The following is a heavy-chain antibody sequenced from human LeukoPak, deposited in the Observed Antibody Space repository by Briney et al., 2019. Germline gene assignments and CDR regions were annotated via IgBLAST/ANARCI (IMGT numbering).Heavy chain of an antibody. D-gene: IGHD3-9*01. CDR3: ARTAWYYDILTGYLNKYYFDY. J-gene: IGHJ4*02. V-gene: IGHV4-4*07. CDR1: GGSISSYY. CDR2: TYTSGST. Sequence: SETLSLTCTVSGGSISSYYWTWIRQPAGKGLEWIGRTYTSGSTYYNPSLKSRVTISVDTSKNQFSLKLTSVTAADTAVYYCARTAWYYDILTGYLNKYYFDYWGQGTLVTVSS.